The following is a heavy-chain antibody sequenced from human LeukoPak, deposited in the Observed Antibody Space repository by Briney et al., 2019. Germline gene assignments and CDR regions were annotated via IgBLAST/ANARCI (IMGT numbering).Heavy chain of an antibody. J-gene: IGHJ4*02. D-gene: IGHD2-21*02. CDR1: GYTFTGYY. CDR3: ARDLSPGGDCCHFDY. Sequence: ASVKVSCKASGYTFTGYYMHWVRQAPGQGLEWMGWINPNSGGTNYAQKFQGRVTMTRDTSISTAYMELSRLRSDDTAVYYCARDLSPGGDCCHFDYWGQGTLVTVSS. CDR2: INPNSGGT. V-gene: IGHV1-2*02.